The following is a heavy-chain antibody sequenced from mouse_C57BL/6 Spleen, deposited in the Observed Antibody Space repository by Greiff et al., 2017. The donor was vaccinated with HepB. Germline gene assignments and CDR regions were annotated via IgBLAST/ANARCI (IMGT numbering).Heavy chain of an antibody. Sequence: VKLQESGPGLVAPSQSLSITCTVSGFSLTSYAISWVRQPPGKGLEWLGVIWTGGGTNYNSALKSRLSLSKDNSKSQVFLKMNSLQTDDTARYYCARNPYGSSSYYGYLDYWGQGTTLTVTS. CDR2: IWTGGGT. CDR3: ARNPYGSSSYYGYLDY. J-gene: IGHJ2*01. CDR1: GFSLTSYA. D-gene: IGHD1-1*01. V-gene: IGHV2-9-1*01.